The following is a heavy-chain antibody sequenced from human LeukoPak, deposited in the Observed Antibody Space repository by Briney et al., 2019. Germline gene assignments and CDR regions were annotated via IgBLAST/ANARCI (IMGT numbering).Heavy chain of an antibody. J-gene: IGHJ5*02. Sequence: GGSLRHSCAASGFTVSSNYIKWVRQAPGKGLEWVSVVFCGGATHYADSVTGRFSVSRDTYKNTVYLQMTGLGADDAAVYYCARFDPFGGTWFEDWGQGTLVTVSS. CDR1: GFTVSSNY. D-gene: IGHD3-9*01. CDR3: ARFDPFGGTWFED. V-gene: IGHV3-66*01. CDR2: VFCGGAT.